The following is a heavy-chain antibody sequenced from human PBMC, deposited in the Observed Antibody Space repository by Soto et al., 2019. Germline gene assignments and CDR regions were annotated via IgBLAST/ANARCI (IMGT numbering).Heavy chain of an antibody. J-gene: IGHJ5*02. CDR3: ARDPYDFWSGFPYNWFDP. Sequence: QVQLVQSGAEVKKPGASVKVSCKASGYTFTSYGISWVRQAPGQGLEWMGWISAYNGNTNYAQKLQGRVTMTTDTSTSIAYMELRSLRTDDTAVYYCARDPYDFWSGFPYNWFDPWGQGTLVTVSS. CDR2: ISAYNGNT. CDR1: GYTFTSYG. D-gene: IGHD3-3*01. V-gene: IGHV1-18*01.